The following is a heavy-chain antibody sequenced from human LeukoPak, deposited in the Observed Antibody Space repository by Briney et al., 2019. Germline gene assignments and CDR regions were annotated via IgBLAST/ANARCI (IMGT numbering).Heavy chain of an antibody. D-gene: IGHD5/OR15-5a*01. J-gene: IGHJ4*02. Sequence: GGSLRLSCAASGFTFSSYGMHWVRQAPGKGLEWVAVISYDGSNQYYADSVKGRFTISRDNPKNTLYLQMNSLRAEDTAVYYCARGALDIVSTEFDYWGQGTLVTVSS. V-gene: IGHV3-33*05. CDR1: GFTFSSYG. CDR2: ISYDGSNQ. CDR3: ARGALDIVSTEFDY.